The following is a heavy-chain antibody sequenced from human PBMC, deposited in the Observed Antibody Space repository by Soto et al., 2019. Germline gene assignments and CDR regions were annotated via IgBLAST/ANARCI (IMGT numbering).Heavy chain of an antibody. J-gene: IGHJ4*02. CDR1: GYTFTSYA. V-gene: IGHV1-3*01. CDR2: INAGNGNT. CDR3: ARTGMDSSWYPFDY. D-gene: IGHD6-13*01. Sequence: GSVEVSCKGSGYTFTSYAMHLVRQAPGQRLEWMGWINAGNGNTKYSQKFQGRVTITRDTSASTAYMELSSLRSEDTAVYYCARTGMDSSWYPFDYWGQGTLVTVSS.